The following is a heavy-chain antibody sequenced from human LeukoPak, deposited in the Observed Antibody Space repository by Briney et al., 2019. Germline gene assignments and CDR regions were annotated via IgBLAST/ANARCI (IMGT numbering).Heavy chain of an antibody. CDR3: ARDRGYGSGTYYTDS. D-gene: IGHD3-10*01. J-gene: IGHJ5*01. CDR1: GDSISSGSYY. CDR2: IYTSGST. V-gene: IGHV4-61*02. Sequence: PSETLSLTCTVSGDSISSGSYYWSWIRQPAGKALEWIGRIYTSGSTNYNPSLKSRVTISVDTSKNQFSLKLSSVTAADTAVYYCARDRGYGSGTYYTDSWGQGTLVTVSS.